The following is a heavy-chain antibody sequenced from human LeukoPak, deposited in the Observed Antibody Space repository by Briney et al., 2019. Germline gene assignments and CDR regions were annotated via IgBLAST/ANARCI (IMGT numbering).Heavy chain of an antibody. CDR1: GFIFSDYA. CDR2: ISSSGGLK. D-gene: IGHD3-22*01. Sequence: PGGSLRLSCAASGFIFSDYAMNWIRQAPWKGLEWVLSISSSGGLKYYADLVEGRFTIARDNAKNTLYLQMDSLRAEDTAVYYCARGVGNYRYYFDFWGQGTLVTVSS. J-gene: IGHJ4*02. CDR3: ARGVGNYRYYFDF. V-gene: IGHV3-21*01.